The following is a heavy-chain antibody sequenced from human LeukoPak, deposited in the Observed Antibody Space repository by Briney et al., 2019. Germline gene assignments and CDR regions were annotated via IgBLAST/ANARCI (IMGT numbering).Heavy chain of an antibody. J-gene: IGHJ3*02. Sequence: ASVKVSCKASGYTFTSYGISWVRQAPGQGLEWMGWISAYNGNTNYAQKLQGRVTMTTDTSTSTADMELRSLRSDDTAVYYCARVPRGSDDAFDIWGQGTMVTVSS. CDR3: ARVPRGSDDAFDI. D-gene: IGHD3-10*01. V-gene: IGHV1-18*01. CDR1: GYTFTSYG. CDR2: ISAYNGNT.